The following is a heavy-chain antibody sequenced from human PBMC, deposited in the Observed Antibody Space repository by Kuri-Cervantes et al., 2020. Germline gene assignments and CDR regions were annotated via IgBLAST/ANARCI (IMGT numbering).Heavy chain of an antibody. J-gene: IGHJ3*02. Sequence: SETLSLTCTVSGGSISSYYWSWIRQPPGKGLEWIGYIYYSGSTNYNPSLKSRVTISVDRSKNQFSLKLSSVTAADTAVYYCARVGGVAAMAFDIWGQGTMVTVSS. CDR1: GGSISSYY. CDR3: ARVGGVAAMAFDI. D-gene: IGHD2-15*01. V-gene: IGHV4-59*12. CDR2: IYYSGST.